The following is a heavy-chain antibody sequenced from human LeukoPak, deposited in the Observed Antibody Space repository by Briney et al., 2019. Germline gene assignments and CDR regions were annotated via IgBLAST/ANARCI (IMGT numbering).Heavy chain of an antibody. CDR1: GFTFSSYW. J-gene: IGHJ4*02. V-gene: IGHV3-23*01. CDR3: AKGRGINTLFDY. CDR2: ISGGGGST. Sequence: PGGSLRLSCAASGFTFSSYWMHWVRQAPGKGLEWVSAISGGGGSTYYADSVKGRFTISRDSPKNTLYLQMNSLRAEDTAIYYCAKGRGINTLFDYWGQGTLVTVSS. D-gene: IGHD3-10*01.